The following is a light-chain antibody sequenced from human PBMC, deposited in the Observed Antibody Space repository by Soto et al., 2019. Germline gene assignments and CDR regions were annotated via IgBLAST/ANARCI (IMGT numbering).Light chain of an antibody. J-gene: IGLJ1*01. V-gene: IGLV2-11*01. CDR2: DVT. CDR1: RSDVGGYDY. Sequence: QSALTQPRSVSASLGQSVTISCTGSRSDVGGYDYVSWYQHHPGKAPKLMIYDVTKRPSGVPDRFSGSKFGNTASLTISGLQAEDEANYYCCSYAAHYFYVFGSETKLTVL. CDR3: CSYAAHYFYV.